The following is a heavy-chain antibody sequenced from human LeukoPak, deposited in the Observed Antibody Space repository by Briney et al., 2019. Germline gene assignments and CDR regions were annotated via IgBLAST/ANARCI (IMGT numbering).Heavy chain of an antibody. J-gene: IGHJ6*02. CDR3: ATGSFDGDAMDV. CDR2: FDPEDGET. V-gene: IGHV1-24*01. Sequence: ASVKVSCKASGYALITYYMHWVRQAPGQGLEWMGRFDPEDGETIYAQKFQGRVTLTEDTSTDTAYMELGSLRSEDTAVYYCATGSFDGDAMDVWGQGTTVTVSS. D-gene: IGHD2-15*01. CDR1: GYALITYY.